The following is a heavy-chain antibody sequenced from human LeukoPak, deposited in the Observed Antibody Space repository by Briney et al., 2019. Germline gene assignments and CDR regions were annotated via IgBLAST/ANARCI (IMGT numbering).Heavy chain of an antibody. Sequence: PGGSLRLSCEVSGFTFSIYWMHWIRQAPGKGLAWVSRINNDGSSIGYADSVKGRLTISRDNAKNTLYLQMNSLRAEDTAVYYCTRGMYSSAWSIDYWGQGTLVTVSS. D-gene: IGHD6-19*01. J-gene: IGHJ4*02. CDR3: TRGMYSSAWSIDY. CDR1: GFTFSIYW. V-gene: IGHV3-74*01. CDR2: INNDGSSI.